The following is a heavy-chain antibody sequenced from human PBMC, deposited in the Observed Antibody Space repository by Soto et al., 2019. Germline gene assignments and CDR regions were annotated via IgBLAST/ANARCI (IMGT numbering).Heavy chain of an antibody. CDR2: ISSGSDYI. CDR1: GFTLIRYT. V-gene: IGHV3-21*01. Sequence: EVQLVESGGGLVKPGGSLRLSCAASGFTLIRYTMNWVRQAPGQGLEWVSSISSGSDYIYNADSVKGRFTISRDNAKNALYLHMNSLSVEDTAVYYCARDFVVRLGSFDYWGQGALVTVSS. J-gene: IGHJ4*02. CDR3: ARDFVVRLGSFDY. D-gene: IGHD3-10*01.